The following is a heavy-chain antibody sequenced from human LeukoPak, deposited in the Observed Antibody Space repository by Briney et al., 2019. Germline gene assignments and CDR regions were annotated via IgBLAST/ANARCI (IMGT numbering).Heavy chain of an antibody. CDR2: ISYDGSNK. V-gene: IGHV3-30*18. Sequence: GRSLRLSCAASGFTLSSYGMHWVRQAPGKGLEWVAVISYDGSNKYYADSVKGRFTISRDNSKNTLYLQMNSLRAEDTAVYYCAKDLGSYLDYWGQGTLVTVSS. J-gene: IGHJ4*02. CDR1: GFTLSSYG. CDR3: AKDLGSYLDY. D-gene: IGHD3-16*02.